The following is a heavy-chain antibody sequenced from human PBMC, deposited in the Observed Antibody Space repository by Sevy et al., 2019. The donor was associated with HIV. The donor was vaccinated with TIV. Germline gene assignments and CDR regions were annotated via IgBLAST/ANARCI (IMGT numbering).Heavy chain of an antibody. Sequence: GGSLRLSCAASGFTFSTYAMSWVRQAPGKGLEWVSAISGSAGSTYYADLVKGRFSISRDKSKNTLYLQMNSLRAEDTAVYYCAKGDRTFYDLDVWGQGTTVTVSS. CDR3: AKGDRTFYDLDV. J-gene: IGHJ6*02. D-gene: IGHD2-15*01. V-gene: IGHV3-23*01. CDR1: GFTFSTYA. CDR2: ISGSAGST.